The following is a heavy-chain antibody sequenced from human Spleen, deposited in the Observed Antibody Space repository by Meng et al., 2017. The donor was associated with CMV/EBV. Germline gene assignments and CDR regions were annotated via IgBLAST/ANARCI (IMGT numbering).Heavy chain of an antibody. Sequence: QVQLVQSGAEVKKPGASVKVSCKASGYTFSNYDINWVRQATGQGLEWMGRINPNTGDTNYAPKFRGRVTMTRETSIRTAYMELRRLRSDDTAVYYCARSRTGVFGYFDLWGRGTLVTVSS. CDR2: INPNTGDT. CDR3: ARSRTGVFGYFDL. CDR1: GYTFSNYD. V-gene: IGHV1-2*06. J-gene: IGHJ2*01. D-gene: IGHD7-27*01.